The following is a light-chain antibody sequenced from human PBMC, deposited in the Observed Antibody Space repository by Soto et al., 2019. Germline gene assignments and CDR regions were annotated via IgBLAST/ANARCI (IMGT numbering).Light chain of an antibody. V-gene: IGKV3-20*01. CDR3: QQYGTSHPYT. CDR2: GAS. Sequence: ENVLTQSPDTLYLSPGERASLSCRASQSVSSNFLAWYQQKPGQAPRILIYGASSRATGIPDRFSGSGSGADLTLTISRLEPEDYAVYYCQQYGTSHPYTFGQENKLELK. CDR1: QSVSSNF. J-gene: IGKJ2*01.